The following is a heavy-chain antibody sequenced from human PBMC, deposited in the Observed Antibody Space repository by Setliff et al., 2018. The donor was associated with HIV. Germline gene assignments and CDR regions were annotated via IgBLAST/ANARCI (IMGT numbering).Heavy chain of an antibody. CDR2: ISAYNGNT. J-gene: IGHJ5*02. V-gene: IGHV1-18*01. Sequence: SVKVSCKVSGYTFTSYGISWVRQAPGQGLEWMGWISAYNGNTNYAQKLQGRVTMTTDTSTSTAYMELRSLRSDDTAVYYCARGHYDFWSGYAGTPNWFDPWGQGTLVTVSS. D-gene: IGHD3-3*01. CDR3: ARGHYDFWSGYAGTPNWFDP. CDR1: GYTFTSYG.